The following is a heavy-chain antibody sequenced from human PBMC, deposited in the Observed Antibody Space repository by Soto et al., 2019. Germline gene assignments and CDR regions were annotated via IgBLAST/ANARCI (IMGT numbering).Heavy chain of an antibody. J-gene: IGHJ4*02. Sequence: GGSLRLSCAASGFTFSSYAMSWVRQAPGEGLEWVSAISGSGGSTYYADSVKGRFTFSRDNSKNTLYLQMNSLRAEDTAVYYCAKVGRGTAMVTGYFDYWGQGTLVTVSS. CDR3: AKVGRGTAMVTGYFDY. V-gene: IGHV3-23*01. D-gene: IGHD5-18*01. CDR2: ISGSGGST. CDR1: GFTFSSYA.